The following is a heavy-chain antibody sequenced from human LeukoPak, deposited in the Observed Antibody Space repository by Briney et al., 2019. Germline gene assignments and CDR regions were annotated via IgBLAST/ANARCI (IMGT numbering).Heavy chain of an antibody. J-gene: IGHJ4*02. Sequence: SETLSLTCTVSGGSISSGDYYWSWIRQPPGKGLEWIGSVYYSGSTYYNPSLKSRVTISVDTSKNQFSLKLSSVTAADTAVYYCARHGTSGPFDYWGQGTLVTVSS. V-gene: IGHV4-39*01. CDR3: ARHGTSGPFDY. CDR1: GGSISSGDYY. D-gene: IGHD1-1*01. CDR2: VYYSGST.